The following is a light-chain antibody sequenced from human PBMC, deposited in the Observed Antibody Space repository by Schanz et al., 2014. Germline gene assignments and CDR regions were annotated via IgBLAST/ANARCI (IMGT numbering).Light chain of an antibody. CDR2: GAS. J-gene: IGKJ4*01. CDR3: QQYGSSPLT. CDR1: QSVSSSY. V-gene: IGKV3-20*01. Sequence: EIVLTQSPGTLSLSPGERATLSCRASQSVSSSYLAWYQQKPGQAPRLLIYGASSRATGIPDRFSGSGSGTDFTITISRLEPEDFAVYYCQQYGSSPLTFGGGTNVEIK.